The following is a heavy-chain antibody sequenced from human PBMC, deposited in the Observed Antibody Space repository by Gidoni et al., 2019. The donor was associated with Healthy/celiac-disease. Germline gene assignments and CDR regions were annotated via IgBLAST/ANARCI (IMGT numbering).Heavy chain of an antibody. D-gene: IGHD4-17*01. CDR2: IYYSGRT. CDR3: AREGTVTGNWFDP. V-gene: IGHV4-39*07. CDR1: GGSIRSSSYY. J-gene: IGHJ5*02. Sequence: QLQLQESGPGLVKPSATLSLPCTFSGGSIRSSSYYWGWIRQPPGKGLEWMGSIYYSGRTYDNTSLKSRVTISVDTSKNQFSLKLSYVTAADTAVYYWAREGTVTGNWFDPWGQGTLVTVSS.